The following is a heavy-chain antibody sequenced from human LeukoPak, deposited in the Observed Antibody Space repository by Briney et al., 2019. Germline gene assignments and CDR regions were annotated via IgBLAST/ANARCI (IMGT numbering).Heavy chain of an antibody. J-gene: IGHJ4*02. V-gene: IGHV3-20*04. CDR1: GFTFEDYG. Sequence: GGSLRLSCTASGFTFEDYGMSWVRQTPGKGLEWVSGINWDGTSTGFADSVKGRFTISRDNAKNSLYLQMNSLRAEDTALYYCARPINTAMVPYYFDHWGRGTLVTVSS. D-gene: IGHD5-18*01. CDR2: INWDGTST. CDR3: ARPINTAMVPYYFDH.